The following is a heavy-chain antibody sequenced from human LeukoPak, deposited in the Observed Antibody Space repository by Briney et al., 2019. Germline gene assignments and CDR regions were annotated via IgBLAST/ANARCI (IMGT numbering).Heavy chain of an antibody. CDR1: GFTFSSYG. D-gene: IGHD5-18*01. V-gene: IGHV3-23*01. J-gene: IGHJ4*02. CDR2: ISGSGGST. Sequence: GGSLRLSCAASGFTFSSYGMHWVRQAPGKGLEWVSAISGSGGSTYYADSVKGRFTISRDNSKNTLYLQMNSLRAEDTAVYYCAKDSVDTPYFDYWGQGTLVTVSS. CDR3: AKDSVDTPYFDY.